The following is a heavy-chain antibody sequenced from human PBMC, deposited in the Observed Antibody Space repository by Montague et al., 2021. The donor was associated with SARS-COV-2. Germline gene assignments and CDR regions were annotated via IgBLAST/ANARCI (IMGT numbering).Heavy chain of an antibody. CDR1: GGSISSSNYY. CDR3: ASPTYYYDSSGSDAFDI. CDR2: IYYSGST. D-gene: IGHD3-22*01. J-gene: IGHJ3*02. Sequence: SETLSLTCTVSGGSISSSNYYWGWIRQPPGKGLEWIGSIYYSGSTYYNPSLQSRVTISVDTSKNQFSLKLSSVTAADTAVYYCASPTYYYDSSGSDAFDIWGQGTMVTVSS. V-gene: IGHV4-39*01.